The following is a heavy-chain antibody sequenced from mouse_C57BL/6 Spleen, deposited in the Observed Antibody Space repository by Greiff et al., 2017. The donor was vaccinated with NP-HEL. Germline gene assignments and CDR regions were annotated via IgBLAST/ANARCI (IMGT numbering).Heavy chain of an antibody. D-gene: IGHD2-5*01. CDR1: GYTFTSYW. CDR3: ARGYSNPGGRFAY. V-gene: IGHV1-55*01. CDR2: IYPGSGST. J-gene: IGHJ3*01. Sequence: QVQLKQPGAELVKPGASVKMSCKASGYTFTSYWITWVKQRPGHGLEWIGDIYPGSGSTNYNEKFKSKATLTVDTSSSTAYMQLSSLTSEDSAVYYCARGYSNPGGRFAYWGQGTLVTVSA.